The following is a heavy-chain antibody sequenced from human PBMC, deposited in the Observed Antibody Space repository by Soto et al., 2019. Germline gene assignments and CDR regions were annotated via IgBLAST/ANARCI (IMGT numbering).Heavy chain of an antibody. Sequence: EVQLVESGGGLVKPGGSLTLSCAASGFTFSSYSMNWVRQAPGKGLEWVSSISSSSSYIYYADSVKGRFTISRDNAKNXRYLQMNSLRAEDTAVYYCAREHCSGGSCYSDAFDIWGQGTMVTVSS. V-gene: IGHV3-21*01. CDR1: GFTFSSYS. J-gene: IGHJ3*02. CDR3: AREHCSGGSCYSDAFDI. CDR2: ISSSSSYI. D-gene: IGHD2-15*01.